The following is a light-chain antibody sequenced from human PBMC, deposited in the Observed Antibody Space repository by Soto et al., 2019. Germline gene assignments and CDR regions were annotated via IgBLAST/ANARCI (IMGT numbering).Light chain of an antibody. J-gene: IGKJ1*01. CDR3: QQYNNWPQT. V-gene: IGKV3-11*01. CDR2: QTS. CDR1: QYINTR. Sequence: EIVLTQSPATLSSFPGDRVTLSCRASQYINTRLAWYQHRPGQSPRLPIYQTSLRAAGIPARFSASGSGTDFTLTISDVQPEDFAVYYCQQYNNWPQTFGQGTKVDIK.